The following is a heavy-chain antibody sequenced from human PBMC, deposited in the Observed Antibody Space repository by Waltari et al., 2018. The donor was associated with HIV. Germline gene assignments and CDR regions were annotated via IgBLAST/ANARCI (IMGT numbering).Heavy chain of an antibody. CDR2: ISYDGSNK. CDR3: TGGSYYY. D-gene: IGHD1-26*01. V-gene: IGHV3-30*01. CDR1: GFTFSSYA. J-gene: IGHJ4*02. Sequence: QVQLVESGGGVVQPGRSLRLSCAASGFTFSSYAMHWVRQAPGKGPEWVAVISYDGSNKYYADSVKGRFTISRDNSKNTLYLQMNSLRAEDTAVYYCTGGSYYYWGQGTLVTVSS.